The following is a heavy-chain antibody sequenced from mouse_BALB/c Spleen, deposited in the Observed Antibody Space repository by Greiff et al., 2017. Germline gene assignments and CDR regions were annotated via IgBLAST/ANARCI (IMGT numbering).Heavy chain of an antibody. J-gene: IGHJ4*01. CDR3: ASMITTPYYYAMDY. CDR1: GFSLTSYG. Sequence: QVQLKESGPGLVAPSQSLSITCTVSGFSLTSYGVHWVRQPPGKGLEWLGVIWAGGSTNYNSALMSRLSISKDNSKSQVFLKMNSLQTDDTAMYYCASMITTPYYYAMDYWGQGTSVTVSS. D-gene: IGHD2-4*01. V-gene: IGHV2-9*02. CDR2: IWAGGST.